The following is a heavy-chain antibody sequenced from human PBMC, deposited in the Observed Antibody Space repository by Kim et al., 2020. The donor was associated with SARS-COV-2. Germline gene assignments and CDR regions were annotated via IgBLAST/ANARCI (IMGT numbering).Heavy chain of an antibody. CDR1: GFTFSSYG. D-gene: IGHD3-22*01. V-gene: IGHV3-33*01. CDR3: AVPYYYDSSGYYKDRDAFDI. J-gene: IGHJ3*02. CDR2: IWYDGSNK. Sequence: GGSLRLSCAASGFTFSSYGMHWVRQAPGKGLEWVAVIWYDGSNKYYADSVKGRFTISRDNSKNTLYLQMNSLRAEDTAVYYCAVPYYYDSSGYYKDRDAFDIWGQGTMVTVSS.